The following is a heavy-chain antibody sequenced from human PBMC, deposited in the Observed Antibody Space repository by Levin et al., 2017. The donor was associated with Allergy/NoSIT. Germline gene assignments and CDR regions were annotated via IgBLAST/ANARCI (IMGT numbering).Heavy chain of an antibody. Sequence: SETLSLTCTVSGGSISSGGYYWNWIRQYPGKGLEWIGYIYYSGSTSYNPSLKSRVTISVDTSKNQFSLKLSSVTAADTAVYYCARDEYRQIFHHWGQGTLVTVSS. V-gene: IGHV4-31*03. CDR2: IYYSGST. J-gene: IGHJ4*02. CDR3: ARDEYRQIFHH. D-gene: IGHD2/OR15-2a*01. CDR1: GGSISSGGYY.